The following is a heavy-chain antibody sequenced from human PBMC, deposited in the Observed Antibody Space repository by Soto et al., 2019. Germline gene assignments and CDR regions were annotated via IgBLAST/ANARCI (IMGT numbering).Heavy chain of an antibody. Sequence: ASVKVSCKASGYTFTGYYMHWVRQAPGQGLEWMGWINPNSGGTNYAQKFQGRVTMTRDTSISTAYMELSRLRSDDTAVYYCARDLALGCSYGPDYWGQGTLVTVSS. CDR3: ARDLALGCSYGPDY. CDR2: INPNSGGT. CDR1: GYTFTGYY. V-gene: IGHV1-2*02. J-gene: IGHJ4*02. D-gene: IGHD5-18*01.